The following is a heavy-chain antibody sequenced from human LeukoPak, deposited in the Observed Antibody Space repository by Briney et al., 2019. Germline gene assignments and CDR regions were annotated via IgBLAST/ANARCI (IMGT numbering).Heavy chain of an antibody. D-gene: IGHD1-26*01. V-gene: IGHV5-51*01. CDR2: IYPGDSDT. Sequence: GESLKISCKGSGRSFTSYWIGWVRQMPGKALEWMGIIYPGDSDTRYSPSFQGQVTISVDKSISTAYLHWSSLKASDTAIYYCASPGQWELRHWGQGTLVTVSS. CDR1: GRSFTSYW. J-gene: IGHJ1*01. CDR3: ASPGQWELRH.